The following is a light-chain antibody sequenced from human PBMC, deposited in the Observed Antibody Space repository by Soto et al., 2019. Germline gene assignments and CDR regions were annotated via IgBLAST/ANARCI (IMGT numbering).Light chain of an antibody. V-gene: IGLV2-14*01. J-gene: IGLJ2*01. CDR1: SSDVGGYKS. CDR2: DVS. Sequence: QSALTQPASVSWSPGQSITISCTGTSSDVGGYKSVSWYQQHPGKAPKLMIYDVSNRPSGVSNRFSGSKSGNTASLTISGLQAEDEADYYCSSYTSRSTLVFGGGTKLTVL. CDR3: SSYTSRSTLV.